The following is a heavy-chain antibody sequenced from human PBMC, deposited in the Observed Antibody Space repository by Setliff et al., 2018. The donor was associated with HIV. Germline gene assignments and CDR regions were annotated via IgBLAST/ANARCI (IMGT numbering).Heavy chain of an antibody. J-gene: IGHJ5*02. CDR3: ARERDSSGYQFDP. CDR2: INAGNGDT. D-gene: IGHD3-22*01. CDR1: GYTFTDYP. V-gene: IGHV1-3*01. Sequence: ASVKVSCKASGYTFTDYPVHWVRQAPGQRLEWMGWINAGNGDTKFSEKFQGRVTITRDTSASIAYMELSRLRSEDTGVYYCARERDSSGYQFDPWGQGTLVTVSS.